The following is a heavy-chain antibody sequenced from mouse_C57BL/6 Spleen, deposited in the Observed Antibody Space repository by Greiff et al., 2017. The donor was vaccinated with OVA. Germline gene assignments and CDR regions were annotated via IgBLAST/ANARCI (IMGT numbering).Heavy chain of an antibody. CDR1: GYTFTDYN. CDR2: INPNNGGT. J-gene: IGHJ2*01. CDR3: ARRGYGSSYPYYFDY. D-gene: IGHD1-1*01. V-gene: IGHV1-18*01. Sequence: VQLKESGPELVKPGASVKIPCKASGYTFTDYNMDWVKQSHGKSLEWIGDINPNNGGTIYNQKFKGKATLTVDKSSSTAYMELRSLTSEDTAVYYCARRGYGSSYPYYFDYWGQGTTLTVSS.